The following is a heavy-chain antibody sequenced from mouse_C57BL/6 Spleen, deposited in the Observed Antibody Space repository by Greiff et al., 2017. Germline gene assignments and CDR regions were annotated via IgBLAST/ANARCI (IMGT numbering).Heavy chain of an antibody. CDR3: ARGGYGNYGGYAMDY. V-gene: IGHV1-18*01. CDR2: INPNNGGT. Sequence: VQLKESGPELVKPGASVKIPCKASGYTFTDYNMDWVKQSHGKSLEWIGYINPNNGGTIYNQKFKGKATLTVDKSSSTAYMELRSLTSEDTAVYYCARGGYGNYGGYAMDYWGQGTSVTVSS. CDR1: GYTFTDYN. J-gene: IGHJ4*01. D-gene: IGHD2-10*02.